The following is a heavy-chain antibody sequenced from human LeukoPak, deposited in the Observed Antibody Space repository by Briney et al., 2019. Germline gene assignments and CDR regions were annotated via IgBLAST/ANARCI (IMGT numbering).Heavy chain of an antibody. J-gene: IGHJ4*02. CDR2: ISSSSSYI. CDR3: ARGGRGTIIMIVVAALDY. CDR1: GFTFSSYS. V-gene: IGHV3-21*01. Sequence: GGSLRLSCAASGFTFSSYSMNWVRQAPGKGLEWVSSISSSSSYIYYADSVKGRFTISRDNAKNSLYLQMNSLRAEDTAVYYCARGGRGTIIMIVVAALDYWGQGTLVTVPS. D-gene: IGHD3-22*01.